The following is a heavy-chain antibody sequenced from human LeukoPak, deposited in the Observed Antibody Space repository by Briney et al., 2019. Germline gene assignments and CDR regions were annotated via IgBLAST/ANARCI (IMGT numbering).Heavy chain of an antibody. V-gene: IGHV3-33*01. CDR2: IWYDGSEK. J-gene: IGHJ4*02. Sequence: QPGRSLRLSCAASGFTFSTYGMHWVRQAPGKGLEWVAAIWYDGSEKYYADSVKGRFTISRDNSDNTLYLQMNSLRAEDTAVYYCARDLTSCSGGSCIYYFDYWGQGTLVTVSS. CDR3: ARDLTSCSGGSCIYYFDY. CDR1: GFTFSTYG. D-gene: IGHD2-15*01.